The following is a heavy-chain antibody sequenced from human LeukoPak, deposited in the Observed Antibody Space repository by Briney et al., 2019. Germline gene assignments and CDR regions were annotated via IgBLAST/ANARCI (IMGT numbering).Heavy chain of an antibody. D-gene: IGHD3-22*01. CDR1: GGSISSGGYS. CDR3: ARADLRYDSSGYYYYYGMDV. V-gene: IGHV4-30-2*01. Sequence: PSQTLSLTCAVSGGSISSGGYSWSWIRQPPGKGLEWIGYTYHSGSTYYNPSLKSRVTISVDRSKNQFSLKLSSVTAADTAVYYCARADLRYDSSGYYYYYGMDVWGQGTTVTVSS. CDR2: TYHSGST. J-gene: IGHJ6*02.